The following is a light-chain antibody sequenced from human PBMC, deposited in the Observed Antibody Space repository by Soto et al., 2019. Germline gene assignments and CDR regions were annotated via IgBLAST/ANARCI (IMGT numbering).Light chain of an antibody. CDR1: QSVSSN. V-gene: IGKV3-15*01. J-gene: IGKJ1*01. Sequence: EIVMTQSPATLSVSPGERATLSCRASQSVSSNLAWYQQKPGQAPRLLIYGASTRATGIPARFSGSGSGTDFTLVISRLDPDDFAVYYCQHYGSSPRTFGQGTKVDIK. CDR2: GAS. CDR3: QHYGSSPRT.